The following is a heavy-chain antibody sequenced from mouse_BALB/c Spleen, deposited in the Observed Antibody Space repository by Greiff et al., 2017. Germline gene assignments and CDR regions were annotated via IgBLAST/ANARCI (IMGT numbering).Heavy chain of an antibody. D-gene: IGHD2-1*01. V-gene: IGHV1S29*02. Sequence: EVQLQQSGPELVKPGASVKISCKASGYTFTDYNMHWVKQSHGKSLEWIGYIYPYNGGTGYNQKFKSKATLTVDNSSSTAYMELRSLTSEDSAVYYCAWDGNYGDYAMDYWGQGTSVTVSS. CDR3: AWDGNYGDYAMDY. CDR1: GYTFTDYN. CDR2: IYPYNGGT. J-gene: IGHJ4*01.